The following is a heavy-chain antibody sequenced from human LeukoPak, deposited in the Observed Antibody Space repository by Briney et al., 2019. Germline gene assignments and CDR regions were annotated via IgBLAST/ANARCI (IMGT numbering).Heavy chain of an antibody. CDR3: AKGLVVVVATTPDDAFDI. CDR2: ISAYNGNT. CDR1: GYTFTSYG. D-gene: IGHD2-15*01. J-gene: IGHJ3*02. V-gene: IGHV1-18*01. Sequence: ASVKVSCKASGYTFTSYGISWARQAPGQGLEWMGWISAYNGNTNYAQKLQGRVTMTTDTSTSTAYMELRSLRSDDTAVYYCAKGLVVVVATTPDDAFDIWGQGTMVTVSS.